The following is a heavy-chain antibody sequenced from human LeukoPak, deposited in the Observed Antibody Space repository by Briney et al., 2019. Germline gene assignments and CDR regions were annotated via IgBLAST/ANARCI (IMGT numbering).Heavy chain of an antibody. CDR2: ISYDGSNK. J-gene: IGHJ4*02. V-gene: IGHV3-30-3*01. Sequence: GGSLRFSCAASGFTFSSYAMHWVRQAPGKGLEWVAVISYDGSNKYYADSVKGRFTISRDDSKNTLYLQMNSLRAEDTAVYYCAREGTLGVYFDYWGQGTLVTVSS. CDR1: GFTFSSYA. CDR3: AREGTLGVYFDY.